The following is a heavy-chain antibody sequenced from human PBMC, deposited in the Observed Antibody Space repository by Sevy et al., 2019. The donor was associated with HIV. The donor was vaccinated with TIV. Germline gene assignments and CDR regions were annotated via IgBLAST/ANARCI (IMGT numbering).Heavy chain of an antibody. CDR2: IYSDGRT. D-gene: IGHD3-22*01. CDR3: AIDCYYDASGYYYYYYGMDV. CDR1: GLSVSDNY. V-gene: IGHV3-66*01. J-gene: IGHJ6*02. Sequence: GGSLRLSCAASGLSVSDNYMNWVRQAPGKGLELVSDIYSDGRTYYPDSVKGRFTIARDNSKNTLHHHMNSLRPEDTAADYCAIDCYYDASGYYYYYYGMDVWGQGTTVTVSS.